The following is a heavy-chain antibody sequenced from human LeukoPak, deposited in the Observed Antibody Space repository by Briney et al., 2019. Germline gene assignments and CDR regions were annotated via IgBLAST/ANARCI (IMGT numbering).Heavy chain of an antibody. CDR3: ARAGSSTSCPVN. CDR1: GGSISNYY. J-gene: IGHJ3*01. CDR2: IYGTGTT. V-gene: IGHV4-4*07. D-gene: IGHD2-2*01. Sequence: SETLSLTCTISGGSISNYYWYWIRQPAGKGMEWIGRIYGTGTTNYNPSLKSRVTMSVGTSKNQFYLKLTSVTAADTAVYYCARAGSSTSCPVNWGQGTMVTVSS.